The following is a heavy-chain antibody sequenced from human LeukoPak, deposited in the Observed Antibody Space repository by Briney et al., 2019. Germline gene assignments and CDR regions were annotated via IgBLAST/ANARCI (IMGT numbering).Heavy chain of an antibody. J-gene: IGHJ4*02. V-gene: IGHV3-43D*03. Sequence: GGSLRLSCAASGFTFDDYAMHWVRQAPGKGLEWVSLISWNGGRTYYADSVKGRFTISRDNSENSLYLQMNSLRAEDTAVYYCAREGDSGYVELDSWGQGTLVTVSS. D-gene: IGHD5-12*01. CDR3: AREGDSGYVELDS. CDR2: ISWNGGRT. CDR1: GFTFDDYA.